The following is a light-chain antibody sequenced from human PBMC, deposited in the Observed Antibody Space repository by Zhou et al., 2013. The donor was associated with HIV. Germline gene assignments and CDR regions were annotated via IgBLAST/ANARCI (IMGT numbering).Light chain of an antibody. CDR1: QDISNY. Sequence: DIQMTQSPSTLSASVGDRVTITCQASQDISNYLNWYQQKPGKAPNLLIYDASNLETGVPSRFSGSESGTEFTLTISSLQPEDLATYYCLQHNSYPWTFGQGTKVEIK. CDR3: LQHNSYPWT. V-gene: IGKV1-33*01. J-gene: IGKJ1*01. CDR2: DAS.